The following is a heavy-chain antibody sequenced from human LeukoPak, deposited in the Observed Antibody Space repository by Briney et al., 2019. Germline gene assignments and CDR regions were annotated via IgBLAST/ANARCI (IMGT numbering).Heavy chain of an antibody. CDR1: GGSVSSGSYY. V-gene: IGHV4-61*01. Sequence: ASETLSLTCTVSGGSVSSGSYYWSWIRQPPVKGLEWIGYIYYTGSSYYNPSLKSRATTSIDMSKNQFSLKLASMTAADTAVYYCAGYGSGSYYKAFDFWGQGILVTVSS. CDR2: IYYTGSS. D-gene: IGHD3-10*01. CDR3: AGYGSGSYYKAFDF. J-gene: IGHJ4*02.